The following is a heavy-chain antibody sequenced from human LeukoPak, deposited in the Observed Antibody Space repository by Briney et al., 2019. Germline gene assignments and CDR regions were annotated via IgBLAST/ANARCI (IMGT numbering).Heavy chain of an antibody. CDR1: GFTFSSYG. Sequence: SGGSLRLSCAASGFTFSSYGMSWVRQAPGKGLGWVSAISGSGGSTYYADSVKGRFTISRDNSKNTLYLQMNSLRAEDTAVYYCAKDPYCSSTSCFNVRSWGQGTLVTVSS. CDR3: AKDPYCSSTSCFNVRS. D-gene: IGHD2-2*01. CDR2: ISGSGGST. J-gene: IGHJ4*02. V-gene: IGHV3-23*01.